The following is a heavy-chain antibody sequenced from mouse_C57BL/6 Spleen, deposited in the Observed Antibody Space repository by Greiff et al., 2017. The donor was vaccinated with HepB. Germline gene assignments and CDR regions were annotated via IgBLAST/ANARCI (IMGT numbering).Heavy chain of an antibody. D-gene: IGHD1-1*01. CDR3: FYGSRRWYFDV. CDR2: IDPENGDT. J-gene: IGHJ1*03. Sequence: EVQLQQSGAELVRPGASVKLSCTASGFNIKDDYMHWVKQRPEQGLEWIGWIDPENGDTEYASKFQGKATITADTSSNTAYLQLSSLTSEDTAVYYCFYGSRRWYFDVCGTGTTVTVSS. V-gene: IGHV14-4*01. CDR1: GFNIKDDY.